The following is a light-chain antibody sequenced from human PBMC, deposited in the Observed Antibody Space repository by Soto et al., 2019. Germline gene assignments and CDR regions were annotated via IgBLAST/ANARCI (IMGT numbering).Light chain of an antibody. J-gene: IGKJ1*01. V-gene: IGKV1-39*01. CDR1: QTTSIY. Sequence: DVQLTQSPSSLSASLGDGVTITCRASQTTSIYLNWYQQRPGQAPKLLIYAASNLQSGVPSRFSGSGSGTDFTLTISSLQPEDFGTYYCQQSYSGPPTFGQGTKVEVK. CDR3: QQSYSGPPT. CDR2: AAS.